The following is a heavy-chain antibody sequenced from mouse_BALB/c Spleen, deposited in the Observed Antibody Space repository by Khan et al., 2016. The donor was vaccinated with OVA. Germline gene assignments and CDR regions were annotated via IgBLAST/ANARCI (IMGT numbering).Heavy chain of an antibody. CDR1: GYSFTGYF. D-gene: IGHD1-1*01. J-gene: IGHJ2*01. CDR3: ARIYRSDFDY. Sequence: VQLQQPGPELVKPGASVKISCKASGYSFTGYFMNWVMQSHGKSLEWIGHINPHIGETFYNQKFKGKATLTVDESSSTAHMELRSLASEDSAVYYCARIYRSDFDYWGQGTTLTVSS. V-gene: IGHV1-20*02. CDR2: INPHIGET.